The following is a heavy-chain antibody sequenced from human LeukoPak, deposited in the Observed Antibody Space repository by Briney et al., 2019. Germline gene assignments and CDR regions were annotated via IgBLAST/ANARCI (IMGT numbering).Heavy chain of an antibody. J-gene: IGHJ4*02. Sequence: SSETLSLTCAVYGGSFRGYYWSWIRQPPGKGLEWIGEINHSGSTNYNPSLKSRVTISVDTSKNQFSLKLSSVTAADTAVYYCARGGFSRQLYYWGQGTLVTVSS. V-gene: IGHV4-34*01. CDR2: INHSGST. D-gene: IGHD3-3*02. CDR3: ARGGFSRQLYY. CDR1: GGSFRGYY.